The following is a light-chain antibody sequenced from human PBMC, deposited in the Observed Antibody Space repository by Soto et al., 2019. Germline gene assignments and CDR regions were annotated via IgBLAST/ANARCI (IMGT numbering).Light chain of an antibody. CDR2: LGS. J-gene: IGKJ5*01. CDR3: MQALQTPIT. CDR1: QSLLHSNGYNY. Sequence: DIVMTQSPLSLPVTPGAPASISCRSSQSLLHSNGYNYLDWYLQKPGQSPQLLIYLGSNRASGVPDRFSGSGSGTDCTLKISRVEAEDVGVYYCMQALQTPITLRQGTRLEIK. V-gene: IGKV2-28*01.